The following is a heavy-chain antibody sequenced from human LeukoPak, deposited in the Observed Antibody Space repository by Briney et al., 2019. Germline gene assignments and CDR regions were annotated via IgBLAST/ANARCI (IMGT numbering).Heavy chain of an antibody. V-gene: IGHV1-69*04. Sequence: SVKVSCKASGGTFSSYAISWVRQAPGQGLEWMGRIIPILGIANYAQKFQGRVTITADKSTSTAYMELSSLRSEDTAVYYCARLDEYGSGSYPDYWGQGTLVTVSS. CDR2: IIPILGIA. CDR3: ARLDEYGSGSYPDY. J-gene: IGHJ4*02. CDR1: GGTFSSYA. D-gene: IGHD3-10*01.